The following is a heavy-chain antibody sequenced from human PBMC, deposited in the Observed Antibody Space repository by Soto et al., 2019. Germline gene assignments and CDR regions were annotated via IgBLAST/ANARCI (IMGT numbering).Heavy chain of an antibody. J-gene: IGHJ4*02. CDR2: IYFSGTT. D-gene: IGHD6-13*01. Sequence: SETPSLTCTVSSGSISSSTYHWAWIRQPPGKGLEWIGSIYFSGTTYYSPSLKTRVTLFVDTSKNQFSLKLTSVTAADTAVYYCAAEISSAGHYWGQGTLVTVSS. CDR1: SGSISSSTYH. V-gene: IGHV4-39*05. CDR3: AAEISSAGHY.